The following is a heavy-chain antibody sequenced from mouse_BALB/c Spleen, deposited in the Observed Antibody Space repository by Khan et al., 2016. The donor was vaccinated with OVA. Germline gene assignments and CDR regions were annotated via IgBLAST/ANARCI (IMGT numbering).Heavy chain of an antibody. CDR1: GFTFSSYY. CDR3: ARHYGCDGEFAY. CDR2: IKSNGATT. Sequence: EVQLVESGGGLVKLGGSLKLSCAASGFTFSSYYMSWIRQTPEKRLELVAAIKSNGATTYYRDTVKGRFIISRDNAKNTLYLQMNSLKSEDTALYYCARHYGCDGEFAYWGQGTLVTVSA. D-gene: IGHD2-2*01. V-gene: IGHV5-6-2*01. J-gene: IGHJ3*01.